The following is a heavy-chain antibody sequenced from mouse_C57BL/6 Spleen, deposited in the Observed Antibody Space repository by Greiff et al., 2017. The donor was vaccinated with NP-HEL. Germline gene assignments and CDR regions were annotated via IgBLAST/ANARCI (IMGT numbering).Heavy chain of an antibody. CDR3: ARQKSSQGYYAMDY. CDR1: GFTFSDYY. D-gene: IGHD1-1*01. CDR2: ISNGGGST. Sequence: EVKLVESGGGLVQPGGSLKLSCAASGFTFSDYYMYWVRQTPEKRLEWVAYISNGGGSTYYPDTVKGRFTISRDNAKNTLYLQMSRLKSEDTAMYYCARQKSSQGYYAMDYWGQGTSVTVSS. J-gene: IGHJ4*01. V-gene: IGHV5-12*01.